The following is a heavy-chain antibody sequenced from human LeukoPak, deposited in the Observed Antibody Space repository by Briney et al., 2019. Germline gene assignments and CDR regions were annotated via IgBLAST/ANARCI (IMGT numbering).Heavy chain of an antibody. D-gene: IGHD5-18*01. CDR1: GVSISRGGYA. V-gene: IGHV4-30-4*07. CDR3: ARGARGYSYGSTIDY. Sequence: SETLSLTCAVSGVSISRGGYAWNWIRQPPGKGLEWIAYIYHSGTTYYNPSLKSRSTISVDTSKNQFSLNLSSVTAADTAVYYCARGARGYSYGSTIDYWGQGTLVTVSS. J-gene: IGHJ4*02. CDR2: IYHSGTT.